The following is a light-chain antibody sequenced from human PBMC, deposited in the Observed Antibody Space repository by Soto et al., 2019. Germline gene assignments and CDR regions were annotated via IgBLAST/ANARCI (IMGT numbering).Light chain of an antibody. J-gene: IGKJ1*01. CDR1: QSISSY. Sequence: IQITQSPSSLSASVGDRVTITCRASQSISSYLNWYQQKPGKAPKLLIYAASSLQSGVPSRFSGSGSGTDFTLTISSLQPEDFATYYCQQSYSTPPTFGQGTKA. CDR3: QQSYSTPPT. V-gene: IGKV1-39*01. CDR2: AAS.